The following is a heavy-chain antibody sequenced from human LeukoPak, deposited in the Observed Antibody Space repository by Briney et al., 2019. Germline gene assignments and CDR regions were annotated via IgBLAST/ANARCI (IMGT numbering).Heavy chain of an antibody. Sequence: SETLSLTCTVSGNSISSFYWSWIRQPAGKGLEWIGHIYTSGSTNYNPSLKSRVTMSADTSKNQFSLTLNFVTAADTAVYYCARARWGYDFSRRVPDAFDIWGQGTMVTVSS. CDR2: IYTSGST. J-gene: IGHJ3*02. V-gene: IGHV4-4*07. D-gene: IGHD3-3*01. CDR1: GNSISSFY. CDR3: ARARWGYDFSRRVPDAFDI.